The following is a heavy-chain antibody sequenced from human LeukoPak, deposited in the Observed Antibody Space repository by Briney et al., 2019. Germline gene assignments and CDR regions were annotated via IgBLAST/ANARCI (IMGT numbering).Heavy chain of an antibody. CDR3: ASLSGYYGSGSYRYYFDY. CDR1: GFTFDDYA. V-gene: IGHV3-30-3*01. D-gene: IGHD3-10*01. Sequence: GGSLRLSCAASGFTFDDYAMHWVRQAPGKGLEWVAVISYDGSNKYYADSVKGRFTISRDNSKNTLYLQMNSLRAEDTAVYYCASLSGYYGSGSYRYYFDYWGQGTLVTVSS. CDR2: ISYDGSNK. J-gene: IGHJ4*02.